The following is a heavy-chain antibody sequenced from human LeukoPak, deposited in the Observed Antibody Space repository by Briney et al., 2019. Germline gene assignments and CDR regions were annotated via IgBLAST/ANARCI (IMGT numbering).Heavy chain of an antibody. CDR2: ISGSGGNT. V-gene: IGHV3-23*01. Sequence: QPGGSLRLSCAASGFIFGNFAMSWVRQAPGKGPEWVSTISGSGGNTYYTDSVKGRFTISRDNSKNTLYLQMNSLRAEDTAVYYCAKEDYCSGGSCYWLAFDFWGQGTMVTVSS. J-gene: IGHJ3*01. CDR3: AKEDYCSGGSCYWLAFDF. CDR1: GFIFGNFA. D-gene: IGHD2-15*01.